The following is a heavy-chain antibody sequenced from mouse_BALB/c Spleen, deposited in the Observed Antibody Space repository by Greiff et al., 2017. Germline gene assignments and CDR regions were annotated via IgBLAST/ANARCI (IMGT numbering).Heavy chain of an antibody. CDR2: ISYDGSN. CDR3: ASRPAYYGNYGFAY. D-gene: IGHD2-10*01. CDR1: GYSITSGYY. J-gene: IGHJ3*01. Sequence: EVQLQESGPGLVKPSQSLSLTCSVTGYSITSGYYWNWIRQFPGNKLEWMGYISYDGSNNYNPSLKNRISITRDTSKNQFFLKLNSVTTEDTATYYCASRPAYYGNYGFAYWGQGTLVTVSA. V-gene: IGHV3-6*02.